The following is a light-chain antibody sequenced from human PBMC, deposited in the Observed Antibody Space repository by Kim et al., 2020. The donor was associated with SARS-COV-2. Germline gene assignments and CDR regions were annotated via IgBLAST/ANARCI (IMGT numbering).Light chain of an antibody. CDR1: VLAKKY. J-gene: IGLJ3*02. Sequence: SYELTQPSSVSVSPGQTARLTCSGDVLAKKYARWFQQKPGQAPVLVIYKDSERPSGIPERFSGSSSGTTVTLTISGAQVEDEADYYCYSAADNNLRVFGGGTQLTVL. V-gene: IGLV3-27*01. CDR2: KDS. CDR3: YSAADNNLRV.